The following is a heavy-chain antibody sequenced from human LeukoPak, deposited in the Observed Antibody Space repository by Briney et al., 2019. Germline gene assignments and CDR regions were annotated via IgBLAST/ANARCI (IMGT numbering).Heavy chain of an antibody. J-gene: IGHJ4*02. CDR3: ARDGDYSNYLSFDY. V-gene: IGHV1-2*02. Sequence: ASVKVSCKASGYTFTGYYMHWVRQAPGQGLEWMGWINPNSGGTNYAQKFQGRVTMTRDTSISTAYMELSRLRSDGTAVYYCARDGDYSNYLSFDYWGQGTLVTVSS. D-gene: IGHD4-11*01. CDR1: GYTFTGYY. CDR2: INPNSGGT.